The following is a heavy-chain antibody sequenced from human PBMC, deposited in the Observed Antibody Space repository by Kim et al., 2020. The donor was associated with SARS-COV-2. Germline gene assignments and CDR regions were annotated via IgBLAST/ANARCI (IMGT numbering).Heavy chain of an antibody. D-gene: IGHD5-18*01. CDR2: FCGTGGTT. Sequence: ASLRLSCAVSGFTFSTSAMSWVRQAPGKGLEWVSGFCGTGGTTYYADSVKGRFSISRDNSKNTLYLQMNDLRAEDTAVYYCAKDRAGYSYGYDAFDLWGQGTMVTVSS. V-gene: IGHV3-23*01. CDR1: GFTFSTSA. CDR3: AKDRAGYSYGYDAFDL. J-gene: IGHJ3*01.